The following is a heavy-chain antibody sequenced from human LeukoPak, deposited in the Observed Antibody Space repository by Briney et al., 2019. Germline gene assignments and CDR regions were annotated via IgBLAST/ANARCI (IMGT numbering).Heavy chain of an antibody. V-gene: IGHV3-7*01. J-gene: IGHJ4*02. CDR1: GFIFTNYF. D-gene: IGHD3-3*01. CDR2: INHDGSGK. Sequence: PGGSLRLSCAASGFIFTNYFMSWVRQAPGKGLEWVASINHDGSGKYYVDSVRGRFTISRDNTMNSLYLQMSSLRAEDTAVYYCATDRGWRTSGYYLYYFEYWGQGTLVTYSS. CDR3: ATDRGWRTSGYYLYYFEY.